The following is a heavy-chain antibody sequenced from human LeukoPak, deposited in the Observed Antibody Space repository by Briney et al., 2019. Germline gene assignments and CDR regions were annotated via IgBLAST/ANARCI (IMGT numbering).Heavy chain of an antibody. CDR2: ISGSGGST. CDR3: AKDRLGMYYFDY. CDR1: GFTFSSYA. Sequence: GGSLRLSCAASGFTFSSYAMSWVRQAPGKGLEWVSAISGSGGSTYYADSVKGRFTISRDNSKNTLYLQMNSLRAEGTAVYYCAKDRLGMYYFDYWGQGTLVTVSS. J-gene: IGHJ4*02. V-gene: IGHV3-23*01. D-gene: IGHD7-27*01.